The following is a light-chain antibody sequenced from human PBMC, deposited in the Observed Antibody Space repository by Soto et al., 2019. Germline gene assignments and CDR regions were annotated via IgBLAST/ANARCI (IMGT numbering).Light chain of an antibody. CDR1: SGHSSYA. CDR3: QTSGTGIVV. V-gene: IGLV4-69*01. J-gene: IGLJ2*01. Sequence: QPVLTQSPSASASLGASVKLTCTLSSGHSSYAIAWHQQQPEKGPRYLMKLNSDGSHSKGDGIPDRFSGSSSGAERYLTISSLQSEDEADYYCQTSGTGIVVFGGWTKVTVL. CDR2: LNSDGSH.